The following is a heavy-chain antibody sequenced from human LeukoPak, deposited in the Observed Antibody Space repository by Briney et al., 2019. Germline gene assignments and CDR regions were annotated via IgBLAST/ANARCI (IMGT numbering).Heavy chain of an antibody. V-gene: IGHV1-69*04. CDR3: AREYASDYYYYGMDV. J-gene: IGHJ6*02. CDR1: GGTFTSYA. Sequence: SVKVSSTASGGTFTSYAIGWVRQAPGQGLGWMGRIIPIFGVANYAQKFQGRGTITADKSTSTTSMELSSLRSEDTAVYYCAREYASDYYYYGMDVWGQGTTVTVS. CDR2: IIPIFGVA.